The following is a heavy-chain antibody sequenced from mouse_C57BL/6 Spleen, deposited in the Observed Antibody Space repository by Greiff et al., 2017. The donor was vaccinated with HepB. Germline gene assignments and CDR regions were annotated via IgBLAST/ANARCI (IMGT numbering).Heavy chain of an antibody. CDR1: GFTFSDYY. V-gene: IGHV5-16*01. CDR2: INYDGSST. J-gene: IGHJ1*03. D-gene: IGHD2-3*01. CDR3: ARDGYYLYWYFDV. Sequence: EVQLVESEGGLVQPGRSMKLSCTASGFTFSDYYMAWVRQVPEKGLEWVANINYDGSSTYYLDSLKSRFIISRDNAKNILYLQMSSLKSEDTATYYCARDGYYLYWYFDVWGTGTTVTVSS.